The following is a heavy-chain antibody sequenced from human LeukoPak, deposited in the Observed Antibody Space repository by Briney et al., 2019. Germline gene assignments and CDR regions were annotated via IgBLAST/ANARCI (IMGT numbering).Heavy chain of an antibody. D-gene: IGHD2-2*01. CDR2: IYYSGST. CDR3: ARVIVVVPIGVYHYYAMDV. Sequence: ASETLSLTCTVSGDSISTGGYYWAWIRQHRERGLEWIGYIYYSGSTHYNPSLQSRVTISVDTSKNQFSLNLNSVTAADTAVYYCARVIVVVPIGVYHYYAMDVWGQGTTVTVPS. J-gene: IGHJ6*02. V-gene: IGHV4-31*03. CDR1: GDSISTGGYY.